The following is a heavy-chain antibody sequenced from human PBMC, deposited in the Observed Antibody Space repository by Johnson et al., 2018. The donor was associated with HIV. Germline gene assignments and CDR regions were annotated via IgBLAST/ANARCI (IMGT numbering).Heavy chain of an antibody. Sequence: QVQLVESGGGVVQPGRSLRLSCAASRFTFSSYAIHWVRQAPGKGLEWVAVISFDGSEEYYADSVKGRFTISRDNSKNTLYLQMNSLRAEDKAVYYCARDLSRGGIAARLGAFDIWGQGTMVTVSS. CDR3: ARDLSRGGIAARLGAFDI. D-gene: IGHD6-6*01. V-gene: IGHV3-30*04. CDR1: RFTFSSYA. CDR2: ISFDGSEE. J-gene: IGHJ3*02.